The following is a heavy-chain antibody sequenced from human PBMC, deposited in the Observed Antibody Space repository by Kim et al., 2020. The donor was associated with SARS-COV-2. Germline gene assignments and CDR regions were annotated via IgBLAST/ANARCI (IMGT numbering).Heavy chain of an antibody. D-gene: IGHD4-17*01. Sequence: GGSLRLSCAASGFTFSSYSMNWVRQAPGKGLEWVSSISSSSSYIYYADSVKGRFTISRDNAKNSLYLQMNSLRAEDTAVYYCARGLPPDYGGNYWGQGTLVTVSS. J-gene: IGHJ4*02. V-gene: IGHV3-21*01. CDR1: GFTFSSYS. CDR3: ARGLPPDYGGNY. CDR2: ISSSSSYI.